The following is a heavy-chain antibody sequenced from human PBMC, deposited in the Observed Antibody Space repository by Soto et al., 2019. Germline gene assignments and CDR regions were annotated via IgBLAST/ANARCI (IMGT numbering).Heavy chain of an antibody. CDR3: VRGVSGLH. Sequence: EVQLVESGGALVQPGGPLRLSCEASGLTVGSHYMSWVRQAPGKGLEWVSTIYSGGNTDYADSVKGRFTISRDNSKNTMSLQMNSLRAEDTAIYYCVRGVSGLHWGQGTLVTVSS. V-gene: IGHV3-66*01. D-gene: IGHD6-19*01. J-gene: IGHJ4*02. CDR2: IYSGGNT. CDR1: GLTVGSHY.